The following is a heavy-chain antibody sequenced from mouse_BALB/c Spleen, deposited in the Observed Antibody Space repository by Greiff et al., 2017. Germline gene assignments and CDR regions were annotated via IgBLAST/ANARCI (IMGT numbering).Heavy chain of an antibody. Sequence: VQLQQSGAELAKPGASVKMSCKASGYTFTSYWMHWVNQRPGQGLEWIGYINPSTGYTEYNQKFKDKATLTADKSSSTAYMQLSSLTSEDSAVYYCARSGYGSSSYWYFDVWGAGTTVTVSS. J-gene: IGHJ1*01. V-gene: IGHV1-7*01. CDR1: GYTFTSYW. CDR2: INPSTGYT. D-gene: IGHD1-1*01. CDR3: ARSGYGSSSYWYFDV.